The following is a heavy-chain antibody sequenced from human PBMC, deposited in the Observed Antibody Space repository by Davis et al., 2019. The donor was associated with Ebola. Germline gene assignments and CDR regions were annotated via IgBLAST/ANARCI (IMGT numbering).Heavy chain of an antibody. Sequence: GGSLRLSCAASAFIFIHYLMTWVRQAPGKGLEWVANIKQDGSVTYYVDSVRGRFTISRDNAKNSLDLQMSSLRAEDTAVYYCAREYEDVLGFLEWGKKRDYYGMDVWGQGTKVTVSS. CDR1: AFIFIHYL. D-gene: IGHD3-3*01. J-gene: IGHJ6*02. CDR3: AREYEDVLGFLEWGKKRDYYGMDV. V-gene: IGHV3-7*01. CDR2: IKQDGSVT.